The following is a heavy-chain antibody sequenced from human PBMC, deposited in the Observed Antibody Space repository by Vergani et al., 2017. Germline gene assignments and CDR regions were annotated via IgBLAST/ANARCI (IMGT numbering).Heavy chain of an antibody. CDR2: ISAYNGDT. D-gene: IGHD4-17*01. CDR1: GYTFTNYG. Sequence: QVQLVQSGAEVKKPGASVKVSCKTSGYTFTNYGISWVRQAPGQGLEWMGWISAYNGDTKYAQKLQGRVTMTRDTSTSTGYMELRSLRSDDTAVYYCARVHGDYARPGDGRIDWGQGTLVTVSS. J-gene: IGHJ4*02. V-gene: IGHV1-18*01. CDR3: ARVHGDYARPGDGRID.